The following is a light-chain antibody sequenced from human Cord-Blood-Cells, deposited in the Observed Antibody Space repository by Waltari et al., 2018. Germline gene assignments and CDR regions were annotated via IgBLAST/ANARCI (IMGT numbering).Light chain of an antibody. CDR2: AAS. Sequence: DIQMTQSPYSLSAPVGARVTITCRASQSISSYLNWYQQKPGKAPKLLIYAASSLQSGVPSRFSGSGSGTDFTLTISSLQPEDFATYYCQQSYSTPFTFGPGTKVDIK. CDR3: QQSYSTPFT. J-gene: IGKJ3*01. CDR1: QSISSY. V-gene: IGKV1-39*01.